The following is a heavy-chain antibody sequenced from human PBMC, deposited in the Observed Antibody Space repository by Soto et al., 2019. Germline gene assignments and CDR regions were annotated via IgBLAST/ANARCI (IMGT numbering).Heavy chain of an antibody. Sequence: GGSLRLSCTASGFTFSSSWMNWVRQAPGKGLEWVAGIKEDGSEEYYVDYVKGRFTISRDNVENSLYLQMNSLRGEDTAVYFCARDRGYSCFDYWGLGTLVTVSS. V-gene: IGHV3-7*01. CDR2: IKEDGSEE. J-gene: IGHJ4*02. CDR3: ARDRGYSCFDY. CDR1: GFTFSSSW. D-gene: IGHD5-18*01.